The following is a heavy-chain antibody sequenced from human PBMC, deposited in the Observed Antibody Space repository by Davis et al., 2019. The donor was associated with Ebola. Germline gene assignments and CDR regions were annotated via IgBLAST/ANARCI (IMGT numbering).Heavy chain of an antibody. D-gene: IGHD2-21*02. Sequence: GESLKISCKGSGYSFTSYWIGWVRQMPGKGLEWMGIIYPGDSDTRYSPSFQGQVTISADKSISTAYLQWSSLKASDTAMYYCATHVQPCTDCYNWFDPWGQGTLVTVSS. CDR3: ATHVQPCTDCYNWFDP. V-gene: IGHV5-51*01. J-gene: IGHJ5*02. CDR2: IYPGDSDT. CDR1: GYSFTSYW.